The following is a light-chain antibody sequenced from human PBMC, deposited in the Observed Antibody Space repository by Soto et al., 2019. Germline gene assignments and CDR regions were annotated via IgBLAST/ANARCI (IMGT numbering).Light chain of an antibody. J-gene: IGKJ2*03. Sequence: IQMTQSPSSLSASAGDRVTITCRAGQNIDTYLNRYQQKPGKAPKVLIYAASRLQSGVPSRFSGSGSGTSFTLTISSLQPEDFATYYCQQSYSTQYSFGQGTKVDIK. CDR2: AAS. V-gene: IGKV1-39*01. CDR3: QQSYSTQYS. CDR1: QNIDTY.